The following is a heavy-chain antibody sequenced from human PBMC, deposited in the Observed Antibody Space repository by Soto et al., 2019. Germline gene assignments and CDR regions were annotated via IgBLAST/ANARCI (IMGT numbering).Heavy chain of an antibody. D-gene: IGHD4-17*01. V-gene: IGHV1-46*01. CDR1: GYTFTSYY. CDR3: ARGTTVTTYYYYYGMDV. CDR2: INPSGGST. Sequence: ASVKVSCKASGYTFTSYYMHWVRQAPGRGLEWMGIINPSGGSTSYAQKFQGRVTMTRDTSTSTVYMELSSLRSEDTAVYYCARGTTVTTYYYYYGMDVWGQGTTVTVSS. J-gene: IGHJ6*02.